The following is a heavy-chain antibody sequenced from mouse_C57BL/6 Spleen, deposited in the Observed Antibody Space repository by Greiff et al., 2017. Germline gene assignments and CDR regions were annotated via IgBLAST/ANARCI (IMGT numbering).Heavy chain of an antibody. D-gene: IGHD2-5*01. CDR3: AIIVYSNYGYYYAMDY. V-gene: IGHV1-74*01. CDR1: GYTFTSYW. J-gene: IGHJ4*01. Sequence: QVQLQQPGAELVKPGASVKVSCKASGYTFTSYWMHWVKQRPGQGLEWIGRIHPSDSDSNYNQKFKGKATLTVDKSSSTAYMQLSSLTSEDSAVYYCAIIVYSNYGYYYAMDYWGQGTSVTVSS. CDR2: IHPSDSDS.